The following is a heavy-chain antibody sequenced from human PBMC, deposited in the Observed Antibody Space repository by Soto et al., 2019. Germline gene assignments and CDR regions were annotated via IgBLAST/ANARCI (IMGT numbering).Heavy chain of an antibody. CDR1: GGSISGYY. Sequence: SSETLSLTCTVSGGSISGYYWSWIRQPPGKGLEWIGHMYNTGSTVYNPSFKSRVTISVDTSKNQFSLKLNSVTAADTAVYYCARDLWGYCGTDCYPLDVWGQGTTVTVSS. CDR2: MYNTGST. D-gene: IGHD2-21*02. J-gene: IGHJ6*02. V-gene: IGHV4-59*01. CDR3: ARDLWGYCGTDCYPLDV.